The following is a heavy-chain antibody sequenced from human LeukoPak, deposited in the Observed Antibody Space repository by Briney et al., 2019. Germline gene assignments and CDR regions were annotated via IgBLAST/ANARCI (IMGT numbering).Heavy chain of an antibody. CDR2: INWNGGST. CDR1: GFTFDDYG. Sequence: GGALRLSCAASGFTFDDYGMSWVRQAPGKGLEWGSGINWNGGSTGYADSVKGRLTISRDNAKNSLYLQMNRLRAEDTALYHCARGSGYDPNWFDPWGQGTLVTVSS. V-gene: IGHV3-20*01. CDR3: ARGSGYDPNWFDP. D-gene: IGHD5-12*01. J-gene: IGHJ5*02.